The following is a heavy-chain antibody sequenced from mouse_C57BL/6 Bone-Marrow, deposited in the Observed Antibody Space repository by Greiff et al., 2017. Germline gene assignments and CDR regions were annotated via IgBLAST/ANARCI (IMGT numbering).Heavy chain of an antibody. CDR2: INPGSGGT. CDR1: GYAFTNYL. D-gene: IGHD1-1*01. Sequence: QVQLKESGAELVRPGTSVKVSCKASGYAFTNYLIEWVKQRPGQGLEWIGVINPGSGGTKYNEKFKGKATLTADKSSSTAYMQLSSLTSEDSAVYFCATHYSNWGQGTLVTVSA. CDR3: ATHYSN. V-gene: IGHV1-54*01. J-gene: IGHJ3*01.